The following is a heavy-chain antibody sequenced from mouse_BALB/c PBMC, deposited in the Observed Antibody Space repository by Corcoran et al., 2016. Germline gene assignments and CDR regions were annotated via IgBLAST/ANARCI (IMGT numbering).Heavy chain of an antibody. CDR3: ARSDYDYVMDY. J-gene: IGHJ4*01. CDR1: GFSLSTSGMG. CDR2: IYWDDDK. D-gene: IGHD2-4*01. V-gene: IGHV8-12*01. Sequence: QVTLKESGPGILQPSQTLSLTCSFSGFSLSTSGMGVSWIRQPSGKGLEWLAHIYWDDDKRYNPSLKSRLTISKDTSSNQVFLKITSVDTADTATYYCARSDYDYVMDYWGQGTSVTVSS.